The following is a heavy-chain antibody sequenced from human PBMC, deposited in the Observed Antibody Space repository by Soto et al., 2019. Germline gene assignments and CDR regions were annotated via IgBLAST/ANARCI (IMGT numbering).Heavy chain of an antibody. CDR1: GFTFSSYA. J-gene: IGHJ4*02. D-gene: IGHD3-22*01. Sequence: EGSLRLSCAASGFTFSSYAMHWVRQAPGKGLEWVAVISYDGSNKYYADSVKGRFTISRDNSKNTLYLQMNSLRAEDTAVYYCARDSSITMIVVVITYFDYWGQGTLVTVSS. CDR2: ISYDGSNK. CDR3: ARDSSITMIVVVITYFDY. V-gene: IGHV3-30-3*01.